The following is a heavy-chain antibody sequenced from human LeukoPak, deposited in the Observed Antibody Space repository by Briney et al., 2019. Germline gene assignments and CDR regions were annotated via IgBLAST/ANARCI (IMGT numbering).Heavy chain of an antibody. CDR1: GYTFSRYD. V-gene: IGHV1-8*01. CDR2: MNPNSGNT. CDR3: ARGHGDYLGGDFDY. J-gene: IGHJ4*02. D-gene: IGHD4-17*01. Sequence: ASVKVSCKASGYTFSRYDSNRLRPATGQGLEWMGWMNPNSGNTGYAQKFQGRVTMTRNTSISTAYMELSSLRSEDTAVYYCARGHGDYLGGDFDYWGQGTLVTVSS.